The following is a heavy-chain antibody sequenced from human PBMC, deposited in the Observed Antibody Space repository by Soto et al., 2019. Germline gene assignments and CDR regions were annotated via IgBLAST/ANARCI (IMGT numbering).Heavy chain of an antibody. J-gene: IGHJ4*02. D-gene: IGHD3-22*01. CDR2: ISGSGSST. Sequence: GGSLRLSCAASGFTLSNYVMTWVRQAPGKGLEWVSAISGSGSSTYYADSVKGRFTISRDNSKNTLYLQMSSLRADDTAVYYCAKGTGGYDGSGYHFDYWGQGTLVTVS. V-gene: IGHV3-23*01. CDR1: GFTLSNYV. CDR3: AKGTGGYDGSGYHFDY.